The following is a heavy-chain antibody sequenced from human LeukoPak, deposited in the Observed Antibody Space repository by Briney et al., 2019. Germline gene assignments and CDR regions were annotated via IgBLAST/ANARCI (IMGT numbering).Heavy chain of an antibody. CDR1: GFNFDNFA. Sequence: QPGGSLRLSCVVSGFNFDNFAMHWVRQPLGKGLEWVAVISHDGRTKYYADSMEGRITISRDNSKNTLFLQMNNLRSEDTAVYFCARPSPPGDGYNPPDHWGQGTLVTVSS. V-gene: IGHV3-30*04. J-gene: IGHJ4*02. D-gene: IGHD5-24*01. CDR3: ARPSPPGDGYNPPDH. CDR2: ISHDGRTK.